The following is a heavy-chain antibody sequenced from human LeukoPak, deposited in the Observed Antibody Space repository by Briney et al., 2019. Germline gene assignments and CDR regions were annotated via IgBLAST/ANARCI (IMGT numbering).Heavy chain of an antibody. D-gene: IGHD1-26*01. CDR2: ISAGSGTI. Sequence: GGSLRLSCAASGFTFSSYGMSWVRQAPGKGLEWVSYISAGSGTISYADSVKGRFTISRDNAQNSLYLQMNSLRAEDTAVYYCARRKGSGSQSHDYWGQGTLVTVSS. J-gene: IGHJ4*02. CDR1: GFTFSSYG. V-gene: IGHV3-48*01. CDR3: ARRKGSGSQSHDY.